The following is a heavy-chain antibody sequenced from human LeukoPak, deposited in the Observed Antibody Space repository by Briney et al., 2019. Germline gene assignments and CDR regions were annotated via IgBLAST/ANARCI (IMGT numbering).Heavy chain of an antibody. D-gene: IGHD3-10*01. CDR2: INHSGST. CDR3: ARRWGSGNYYGSGSYLYYSYGMDV. Sequence: PSETLSLTCAVYGGSFSGYYWSWIRQPPGKGLEWIGEINHSGSTNYNPSLKSRVTISVDTSKNQFSLKLSSVTAADTAVYYCARRWGSGNYYGSGSYLYYSYGMDVWGQGTTVTVSS. CDR1: GGSFSGYY. J-gene: IGHJ6*02. V-gene: IGHV4-34*01.